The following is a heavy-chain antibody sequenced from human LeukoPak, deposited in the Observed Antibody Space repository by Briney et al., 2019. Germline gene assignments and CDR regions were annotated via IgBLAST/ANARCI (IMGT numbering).Heavy chain of an antibody. Sequence: ASVKVSCKASGYTFTSYGISWVRQAPGQGLEWMGWISAYNGNTNYAQKLQGRVTMTTDTSTSTVYMELSSLRSEDTAVYYCAREGFRQSHNWFDPWGQGTLVTVSS. J-gene: IGHJ5*02. CDR1: GYTFTSYG. D-gene: IGHD2-21*01. CDR2: ISAYNGNT. CDR3: AREGFRQSHNWFDP. V-gene: IGHV1-18*01.